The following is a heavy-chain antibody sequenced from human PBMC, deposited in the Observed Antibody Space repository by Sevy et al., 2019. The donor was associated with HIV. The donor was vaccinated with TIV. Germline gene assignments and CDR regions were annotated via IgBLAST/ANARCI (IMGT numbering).Heavy chain of an antibody. V-gene: IGHV3-13*01. CDR1: GFTFSRYD. D-gene: IGHD7-27*01. CDR2: IDTTDGT. CDR3: ARDGDNIPEPGPNDYFDL. Sequence: GGSLRLSCAASGFTFSRYDMHWVRQAAGKGLEWVSAIDTTDGTYYVDSMKGRFTISRDDAQTFLYLQMNFLGVGDTAVYYCARDGDNIPEPGPNDYFDLWGRGTLVTVSS. J-gene: IGHJ2*01.